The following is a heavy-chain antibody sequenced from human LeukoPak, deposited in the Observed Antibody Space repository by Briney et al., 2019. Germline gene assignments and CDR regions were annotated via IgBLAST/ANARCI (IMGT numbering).Heavy chain of an antibody. J-gene: IGHJ4*02. V-gene: IGHV3-21*01. Sequence: GGSLRLSCAAFGFTFTNYNMNWVRQAPGKGLEWVSSISSGSIYIEYADSVKGRFTISRDNAKNSLYLQMNSLRAEDTAVYYWAREGAGPGCGGCWDNGGQGPLATVSS. D-gene: IGHD2-21*01. CDR3: AREGAGPGCGGCWDN. CDR1: GFTFTNYN. CDR2: ISSGSIYI.